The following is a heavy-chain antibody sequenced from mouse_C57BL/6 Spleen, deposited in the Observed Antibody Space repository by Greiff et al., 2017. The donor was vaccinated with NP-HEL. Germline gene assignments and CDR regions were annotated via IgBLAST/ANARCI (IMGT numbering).Heavy chain of an antibody. V-gene: IGHV10-1*01. D-gene: IGHD2-1*01. Sequence: EVQLVESGGGLVQPKGSLKLSCAASGFSFNTYAMNWVRQAPGKGLEWVARIRSKSNNYATYYADSVKDRFTISRDDSESMLYLQMNNLKTEDTAMYYCVRHDYGKWAYWGQGTLGTVSA. CDR2: IRSKSNNYAT. CDR1: GFSFNTYA. J-gene: IGHJ3*01. CDR3: VRHDYGKWAY.